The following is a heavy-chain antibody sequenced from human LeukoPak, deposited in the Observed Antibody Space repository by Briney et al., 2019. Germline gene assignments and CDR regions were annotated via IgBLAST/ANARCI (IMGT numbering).Heavy chain of an antibody. Sequence: PGGSLSLSCAASGFPFSSYSMKWLRQAPGKGREWVSYISSRCSTIFYGDSVKGRFAISRDNAKNSLYLQMNRLRAEDTAVYYCARDLTYCSSTSCYPFDAFDIWGQGTMVTVSS. CDR3: ARDLTYCSSTSCYPFDAFDI. J-gene: IGHJ3*02. CDR1: GFPFSSYS. CDR2: ISSRCSTI. V-gene: IGHV3-48*01. D-gene: IGHD2-2*01.